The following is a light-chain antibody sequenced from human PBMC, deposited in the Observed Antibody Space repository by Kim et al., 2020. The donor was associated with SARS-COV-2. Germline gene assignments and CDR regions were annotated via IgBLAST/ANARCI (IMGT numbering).Light chain of an antibody. CDR1: QSVSSSY. V-gene: IGKV3-20*01. CDR3: QQYGSSPWT. Sequence: PGERATLSCRASQSVSSSYLAWYQQKPGQAPRLLIYGASSMATGIPDRFSGSGSGTDFTLTISRLEPEDFAVYYCQQYGSSPWTFGQGTKVDIK. CDR2: GAS. J-gene: IGKJ1*01.